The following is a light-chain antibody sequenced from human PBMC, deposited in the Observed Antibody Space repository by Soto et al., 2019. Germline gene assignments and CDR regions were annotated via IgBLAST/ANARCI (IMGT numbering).Light chain of an antibody. V-gene: IGKV1-39*01. CDR3: QQGYSSRWT. CDR1: QNIRSY. J-gene: IGKJ1*01. CDR2: ATS. Sequence: DIQMTQSPSSLSASVGDRVTITCRARQNIRSYLNWDQQKPGKAPQLLIYATSSLQTGVPSRFSASGSVTDFSLVISDLQPEDSATYYCQQGYSSRWTSGRGTKVEI.